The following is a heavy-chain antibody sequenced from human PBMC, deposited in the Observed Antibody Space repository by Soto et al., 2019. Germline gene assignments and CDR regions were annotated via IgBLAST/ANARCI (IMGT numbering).Heavy chain of an antibody. D-gene: IGHD6-13*01. CDR1: GGTFSNYA. Sequence: QVRLVQSGAEVKKPGSSVKVSCKASGGTFSNYAITWLRLAPGQGLEWLGGIIPVFGTVNYAQKFQGRVTITADESTSPAYMELNRLRSEETAVYYCARDNPYTNSFGNWFDPWGQGTLVIVS. J-gene: IGHJ5*02. CDR2: IIPVFGTV. V-gene: IGHV1-69*01. CDR3: ARDNPYTNSFGNWFDP.